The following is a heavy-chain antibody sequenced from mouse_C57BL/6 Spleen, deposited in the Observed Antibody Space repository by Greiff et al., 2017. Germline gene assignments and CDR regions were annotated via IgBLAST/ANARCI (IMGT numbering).Heavy chain of an antibody. CDR1: GFSLTSYG. Sequence: VQLVESGPGLVAPSQSLSITCTVSGFSLTSYGVHWVRQPPGKGLEWLVVIWSDGSTTYNSALKSRLSISKDNSKSQVFLKMNSLQTDDTAMYYCARHGIYYGSSHWYFDVGGTGTTVTVSS. CDR3: ARHGIYYGSSHWYFDV. J-gene: IGHJ1*03. CDR2: IWSDGST. D-gene: IGHD1-1*01. V-gene: IGHV2-6-1*01.